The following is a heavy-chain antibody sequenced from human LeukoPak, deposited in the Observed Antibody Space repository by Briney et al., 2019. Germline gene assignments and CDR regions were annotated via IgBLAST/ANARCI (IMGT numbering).Heavy chain of an antibody. Sequence: PGRSLRLSCAASGFTFDDYAMHWVRQAPGKGQEWVSGISWNSGSIGYADYVKGRFTISRDNAKNSLYLQMNSLRAEDTALYYCAKVIVATITGEWFDPWGQGTLVTVSS. CDR3: AKVIVATITGEWFDP. CDR2: ISWNSGSI. CDR1: GFTFDDYA. J-gene: IGHJ5*02. D-gene: IGHD5-12*01. V-gene: IGHV3-9*01.